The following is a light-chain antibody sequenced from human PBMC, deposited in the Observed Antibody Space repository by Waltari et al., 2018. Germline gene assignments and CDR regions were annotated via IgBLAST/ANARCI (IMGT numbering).Light chain of an antibody. CDR1: QSASNF. Sequence: EIVLTQSPGTLSLSPGERATLSCRASQSASNFLAWYQQKPGQAPRLLIYHTSNRATGVQARFSGSGSGTDFTLTINSLEPDDFAVYFCQQRNNWPITFGQGTRLEIK. V-gene: IGKV3-11*01. CDR2: HTS. J-gene: IGKJ5*01. CDR3: QQRNNWPIT.